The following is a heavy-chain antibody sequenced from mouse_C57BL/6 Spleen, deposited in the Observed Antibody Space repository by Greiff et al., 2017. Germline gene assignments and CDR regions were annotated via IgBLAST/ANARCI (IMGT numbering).Heavy chain of an antibody. J-gene: IGHJ2*01. Sequence: EVKLQESGPELVKPGASVKMSCKASGYTFTDYNMHWVKQSHGKSLEWIGYINPNNGGTSYNQKFKGKATLTVNKSSSTAYMELRSLTSEDSAVYYCAMVTTGGFDYWGQGTTLTVSS. CDR2: INPNNGGT. D-gene: IGHD2-2*01. CDR1: GYTFTDYN. V-gene: IGHV1-22*01. CDR3: AMVTTGGFDY.